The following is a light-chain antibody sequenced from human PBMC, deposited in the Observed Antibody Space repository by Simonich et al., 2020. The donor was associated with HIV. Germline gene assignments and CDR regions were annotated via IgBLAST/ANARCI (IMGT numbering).Light chain of an antibody. J-gene: IGKJ2*01. Sequence: DIVMTQSPLSLPVTPGEPASISCRASQSLPHGNGYNYLDWYLQKPGQSQQLLIYLGSNRASGVPDRFSGSGSGTDFTLKISRVEAEDVGVYYCMQALQTPYTFGQGTKLEIK. CDR2: LGS. CDR1: QSLPHGNGYNY. CDR3: MQALQTPYT. V-gene: IGKV2-28*01.